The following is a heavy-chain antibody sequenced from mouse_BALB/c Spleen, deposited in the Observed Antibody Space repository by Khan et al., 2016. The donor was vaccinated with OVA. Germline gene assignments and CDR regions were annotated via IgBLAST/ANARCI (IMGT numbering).Heavy chain of an antibody. CDR2: IGPGRSNA. CDR1: GYTFTSYW. J-gene: IGHJ4*01. CDR3: ARENDYGRSCYAMDY. V-gene: IGHV1S41*01. Sequence: DLVKPGASVKLSCKASGYTFTSYWINWIKQRPGQGLEWIGRIGPGRSNASYNDMFQGKATLPVAKSYNPAYIHLSSLSSDDSAVYFCARENDYGRSCYAMDYWGQGTSVTVSA. D-gene: IGHD1-1*01.